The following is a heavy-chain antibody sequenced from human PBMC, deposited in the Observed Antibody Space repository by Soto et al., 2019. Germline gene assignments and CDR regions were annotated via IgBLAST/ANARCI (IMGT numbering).Heavy chain of an antibody. CDR1: GGSISSGGYY. Sequence: SETLSLTCTVSGGSISSGGYYWSWIRQHPGKGLEWIGYIYYSGSTYYNPSLKSRVTISVDTSKSQFSLKLSSVTAADTAVYYCARDRPYASGVFDYWGQGTLVTVSS. J-gene: IGHJ4*02. CDR2: IYYSGST. D-gene: IGHD2-2*01. V-gene: IGHV4-31*03. CDR3: ARDRPYASGVFDY.